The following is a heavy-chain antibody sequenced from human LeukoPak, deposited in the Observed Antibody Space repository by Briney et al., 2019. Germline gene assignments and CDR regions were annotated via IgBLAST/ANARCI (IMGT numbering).Heavy chain of an antibody. CDR1: GYTFTGYY. J-gene: IGHJ4*02. D-gene: IGHD3-10*01. Sequence: ASVKVSCKASGYTFTGYYMHWVRQAPGQGLEWMGWINPNSGGTNYAQKFQGRVTMTRDTSISTAYMEVSRLRSDDTAVYYCARLLEGYGSGVDYWGQGTLVTVSS. V-gene: IGHV1-2*02. CDR2: INPNSGGT. CDR3: ARLLEGYGSGVDY.